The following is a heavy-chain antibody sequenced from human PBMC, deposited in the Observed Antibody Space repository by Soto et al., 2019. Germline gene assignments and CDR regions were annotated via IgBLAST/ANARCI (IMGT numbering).Heavy chain of an antibody. CDR2: ISGSGDGT. V-gene: IGHV3-23*01. J-gene: IGHJ6*02. Sequence: EVQLLESGGGLVQPGGSLRLSCAASGFTFSSYAMSWVRQAPGKGLKWVSAISGSGDGTYYADSVKGRFTISRDNSKNTLFLKMNSLRAEDTAVYYCAIEAYAEFWSGYSTYYYGIDVWGQGTTVTGSS. CDR1: GFTFSSYA. D-gene: IGHD3-3*01. CDR3: AIEAYAEFWSGYSTYYYGIDV.